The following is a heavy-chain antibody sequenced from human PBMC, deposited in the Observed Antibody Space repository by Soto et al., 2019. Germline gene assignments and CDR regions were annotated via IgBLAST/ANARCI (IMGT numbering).Heavy chain of an antibody. Sequence: ASVKVSRKASGYTFTGYYMHWVRQAPGQGLERMGWINPNSGGTNYAQKFQGWVTMTRDTSISTAYMELSRLRSDDTAVYYCARDMGAGTTSELKYYYYYMDVWGKGTTVTVSS. CDR3: ARDMGAGTTSELKYYYYYMDV. CDR2: INPNSGGT. D-gene: IGHD1-1*01. V-gene: IGHV1-2*04. J-gene: IGHJ6*03. CDR1: GYTFTGYY.